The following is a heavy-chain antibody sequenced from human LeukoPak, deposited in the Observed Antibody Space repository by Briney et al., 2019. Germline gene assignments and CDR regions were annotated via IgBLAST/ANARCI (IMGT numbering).Heavy chain of an antibody. V-gene: IGHV4-34*01. D-gene: IGHD5-18*01. CDR1: GGSSSGYY. CDR3: ARGGYSYGYQDPIDY. Sequence: PSETLSLTCAVYGGSSSGYYWSWIRQPPGKGLEWIGEINHSGSTNYNPSLKSRVTISVDTSKNQFSLKLSSVTAADTAVYYCARGGYSYGYQDPIDYWGQGTLVTVSS. CDR2: INHSGST. J-gene: IGHJ4*02.